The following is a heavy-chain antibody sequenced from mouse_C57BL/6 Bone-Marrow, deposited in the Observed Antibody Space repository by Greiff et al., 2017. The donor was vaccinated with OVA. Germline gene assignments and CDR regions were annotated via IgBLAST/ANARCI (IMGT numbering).Heavy chain of an antibody. CDR1: GYTFTDYY. CDR3: ARGNYDYEYYYAMDY. CDR2: IYPGSGNT. J-gene: IGHJ4*01. Sequence: QVHVKQSGAELVRPGASVKLSCKASGYTFTDYYINWVKQRPGQGLEWIARIYPGSGNTYYNEKFKGKATLTAEKSSSTAYMQLSSLTSEDSAVYFCARGNYDYEYYYAMDYWGQGTSVTVSS. V-gene: IGHV1-76*01. D-gene: IGHD2-4*01.